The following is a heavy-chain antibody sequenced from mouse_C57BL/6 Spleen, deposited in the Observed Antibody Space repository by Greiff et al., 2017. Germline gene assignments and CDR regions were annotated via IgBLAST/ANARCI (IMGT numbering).Heavy chain of an antibody. V-gene: IGHV1-64*01. CDR3: ARRTTVVDFDY. J-gene: IGHJ2*01. Sequence: QVQLQQPGAELVKPGASVKLSCKASGYTFTTYWMHWVKQRPGQGLEWIGMIHPNSGSPNYNEKFKSKTTLTVDKSSSTAYMQLSSLTSEYSAVYCCARRTTVVDFDYWGQGTTLTVSS. CDR1: GYTFTTYW. D-gene: IGHD1-1*01. CDR2: IHPNSGSP.